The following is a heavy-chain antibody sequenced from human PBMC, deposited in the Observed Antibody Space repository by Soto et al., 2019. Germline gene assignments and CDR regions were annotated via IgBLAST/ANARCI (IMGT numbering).Heavy chain of an antibody. J-gene: IGHJ6*02. V-gene: IGHV3-33*01. D-gene: IGHD3-3*01. Sequence: SLRLSCAASGFTFSSYGMHWVRQAPGKGLEWVAVIWYDGSNKYYADSVKGRFTISRDNSKNTLYLQMNSLRAEDTAVYYCARELYYDFWSGYYTHSAYYYGMDVWGQGTTVTVSS. CDR1: GFTFSSYG. CDR3: ARELYYDFWSGYYTHSAYYYGMDV. CDR2: IWYDGSNK.